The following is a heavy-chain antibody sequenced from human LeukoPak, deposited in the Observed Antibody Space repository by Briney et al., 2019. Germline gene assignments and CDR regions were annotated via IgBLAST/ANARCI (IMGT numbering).Heavy chain of an antibody. D-gene: IGHD1-1*01. CDR2: ISGSGGST. Sequence: PGGSLRLSCAASGFTFSNAWMSWVCQAPGKGVEWVSAISGSGGSTYYADSVRGRFTISRDNSKTPLYLQMTSLRAEDTAVYYCAKVRTTGTTLEPSLPLWAWGQGTLVTVSS. CDR1: GFTFSNAW. V-gene: IGHV3-23*01. CDR3: AKVRTTGTTLEPSLPLWA. J-gene: IGHJ5*02.